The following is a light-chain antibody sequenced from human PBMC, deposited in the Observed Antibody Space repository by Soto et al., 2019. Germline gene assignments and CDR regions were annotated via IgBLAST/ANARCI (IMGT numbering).Light chain of an antibody. CDR2: SAS. J-gene: IGKJ1*01. Sequence: IQMTHSPSSLSASLGDIVTITFRASQGIRHDLGWYQQKPGKAPKRLIYSASSLQSGVPSRFSGSGSGTEFTLTISSLQPEDFATYYCLQNNSYPVTFGQGTKVDIK. CDR3: LQNNSYPVT. CDR1: QGIRHD. V-gene: IGKV1-17*01.